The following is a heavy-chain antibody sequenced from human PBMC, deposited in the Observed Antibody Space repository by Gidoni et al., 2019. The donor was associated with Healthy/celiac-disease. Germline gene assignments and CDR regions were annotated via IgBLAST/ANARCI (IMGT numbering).Heavy chain of an antibody. CDR2: ISVRGGTT. CDR3: AKGLPGTDCGGDCYFDY. Sequence: EVQLLESGVGLVQPGGSLRLSFSASGFTFSSYAMSWVRLAPGKGLEWVSTISVRGGTTYYADYVKGRFTISRDNSKNTLYLQMNSLRAEDTAIYYCAKGLPGTDCGGDCYFDYWGQGTLVTVSS. J-gene: IGHJ4*02. D-gene: IGHD2-21*02. V-gene: IGHV3-23*01. CDR1: GFTFSSYA.